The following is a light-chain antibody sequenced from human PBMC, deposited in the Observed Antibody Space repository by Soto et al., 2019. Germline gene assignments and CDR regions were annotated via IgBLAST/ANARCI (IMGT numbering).Light chain of an antibody. Sequence: QSALTQPASVSGSPGQSITISCTGTSSDVGSYNLVSWYQQPPGKAPKLMIYEGSKRPSGVSDRFSGSKSGNTASLTISGLQAEDEADYYCCSYAGSSTHVFGIGTKLTVL. J-gene: IGLJ1*01. V-gene: IGLV2-23*01. CDR1: SSDVGSYNL. CDR2: EGS. CDR3: CSYAGSSTHV.